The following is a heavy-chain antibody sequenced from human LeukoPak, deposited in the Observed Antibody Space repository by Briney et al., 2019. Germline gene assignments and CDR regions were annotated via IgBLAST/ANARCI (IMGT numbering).Heavy chain of an antibody. J-gene: IGHJ4*02. Sequence: PGGSLRLSCAASGFTFSSYEMNWVRQAPGKGLEWVSYISSSGSTIYYADSVKGRFTIPRDNAKNSLYLQMNSLRAEDTAVYYCARSIWELMPFDYWGQGTLVTVSS. CDR2: ISSSGSTI. CDR3: ARSIWELMPFDY. V-gene: IGHV3-48*03. D-gene: IGHD1-26*01. CDR1: GFTFSSYE.